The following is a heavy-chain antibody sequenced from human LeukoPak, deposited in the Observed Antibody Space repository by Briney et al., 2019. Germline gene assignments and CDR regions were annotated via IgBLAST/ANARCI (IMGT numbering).Heavy chain of an antibody. Sequence: PSETLSLTCTISGGSLSSYYWSWIRQPAGKGLEWIGRMSTSGSTNYNPSLPSRVTMSVDKSKNQVSLNLNSVAAADTALYFCARGNRSGSFHYYWGERDRVTVS. D-gene: IGHD3-22*01. CDR2: MSTSGST. CDR3: ARGNRSGSFHYY. V-gene: IGHV4-4*07. CDR1: GGSLSSYY. J-gene: IGHJ4*02.